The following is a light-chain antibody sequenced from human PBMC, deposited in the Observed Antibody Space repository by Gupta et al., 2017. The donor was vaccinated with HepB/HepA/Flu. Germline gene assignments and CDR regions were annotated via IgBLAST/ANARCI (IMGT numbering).Light chain of an antibody. J-gene: IGLJ3*02. Sequence: QSVLTQPPSASGTPGQRVTISCSGSSSNIGANYVYWYQHLPGTAPKLLIYKNNLRPSEVPDRFSGSRSGTSASLAISGLRSEDEADYYCAAWDDSLSALVFGGGTKLTVL. V-gene: IGLV1-47*01. CDR3: AAWDDSLSALV. CDR1: SSNIGANY. CDR2: KNN.